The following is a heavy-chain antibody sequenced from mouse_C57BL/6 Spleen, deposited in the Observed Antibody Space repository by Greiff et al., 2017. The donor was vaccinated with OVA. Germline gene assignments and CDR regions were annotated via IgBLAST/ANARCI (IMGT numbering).Heavy chain of an antibody. CDR1: GYTFTSYW. J-gene: IGHJ2*01. CDR2: IDPSDSYT. D-gene: IGHD2-5*01. V-gene: IGHV1-59*01. Sequence: QVQLQQPGAELVRPGTSVKLSCKASGYTFTSYWMHWVKQRPGQGLEWIGVIDPSDSYTNYNQKFKGKATLTVDTSSSTAYMQLSSLTSEDSAVYYCARSEEVTHWGQGTTLTVSS. CDR3: ARSEEVTH.